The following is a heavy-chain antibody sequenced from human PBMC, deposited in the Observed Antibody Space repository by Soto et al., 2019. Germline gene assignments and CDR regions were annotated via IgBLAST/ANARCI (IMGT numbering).Heavy chain of an antibody. Sequence: SETLSLTCAVYGGSFSSYYWSWIRQPPGKGLEWIGYIYYSGSTNYNPSLKSRVTISVDTSKNQFSLKLSSVTAADTAVYYCARSTYYYDSSGYPNYYYYYGMDVWGQGTTVTVSS. D-gene: IGHD3-22*01. V-gene: IGHV4-59*01. CDR3: ARSTYYYDSSGYPNYYYYYGMDV. J-gene: IGHJ6*02. CDR2: IYYSGST. CDR1: GGSFSSYY.